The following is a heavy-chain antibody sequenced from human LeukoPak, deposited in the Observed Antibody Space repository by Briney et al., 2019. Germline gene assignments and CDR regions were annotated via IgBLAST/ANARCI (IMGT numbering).Heavy chain of an antibody. CDR3: ARPIISSSWSFDY. CDR1: GFTFSNYA. V-gene: IGHV3-23*01. D-gene: IGHD6-13*01. Sequence: GGSLRLSCAASGFTFSNYAMSWVRQAPGKGLEWVSAISGSGGSTYYADSVKGRFTISRDNSKNALYLQMNSLRAEDTAVYYCARPIISSSWSFDYWGQGTLVTVSS. J-gene: IGHJ4*02. CDR2: ISGSGGST.